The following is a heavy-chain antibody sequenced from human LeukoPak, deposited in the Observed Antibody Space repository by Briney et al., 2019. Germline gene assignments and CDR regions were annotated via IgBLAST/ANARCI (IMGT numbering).Heavy chain of an antibody. V-gene: IGHV3-15*01. D-gene: IGHD3-10*01. CDR3: TTGDGSGSRGMDV. Sequence: KPGGSLRLSCAASGFTFSNVWMSWVCQAPGKGLEWVGRIKSKADGGTTDYAAPVKGRFTISRDDSKNTLYLQMNSLKIEDTAVYYCTTGDGSGSRGMDVWGKGTTVTVSS. CDR1: GFTFSNVW. J-gene: IGHJ6*04. CDR2: IKSKADGGTT.